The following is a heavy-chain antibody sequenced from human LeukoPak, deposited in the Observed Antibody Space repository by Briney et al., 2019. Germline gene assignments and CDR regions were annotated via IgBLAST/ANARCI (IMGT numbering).Heavy chain of an antibody. V-gene: IGHV1-18*01. CDR3: ARDGRSRLNDY. Sequence: ASVKVSCKASGYTFTSYGISWVRQAPGHALEWMGWISAYNGNTNYAQKLQGRVTMTIATSTSTAYMELRSLRSDDTAVYYCARDGRSRLNDYWGQGTLVTVSS. J-gene: IGHJ4*02. CDR1: GYTFTSYG. D-gene: IGHD3-16*01. CDR2: ISAYNGNT.